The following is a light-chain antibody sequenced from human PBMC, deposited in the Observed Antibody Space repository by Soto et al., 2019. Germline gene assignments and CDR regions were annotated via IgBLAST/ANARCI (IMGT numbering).Light chain of an antibody. CDR3: QQCGSSPIT. CDR2: GAS. Sequence: EIALTQSPGTPSFTTGEQATLSRRASQSVSSYIAWYQQKPGQAPRLLIYGASSRASGVPDRFSGSGSGTDFTLTISRLEPEDFAVYYCQQCGSSPITFGQGTRLEIK. V-gene: IGKV3-20*01. J-gene: IGKJ5*01. CDR1: QSVSSY.